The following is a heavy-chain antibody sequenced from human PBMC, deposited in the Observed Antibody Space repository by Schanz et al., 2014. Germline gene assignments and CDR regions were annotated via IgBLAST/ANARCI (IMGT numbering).Heavy chain of an antibody. CDR1: GFSFGTYA. CDR3: AKGRFGELSAFDI. Sequence: DVQLLESGGGLVQPGGSLRLSCAASGFSFGTYAMSWVRQAPGKGLLWVSSISGRDGSTYYADSVRGRFTISRDNSKNTLYLQMNSLRAEDTAVYYCAKGRFGELSAFDIWGQGTMVTVSS. J-gene: IGHJ3*02. CDR2: ISGRDGST. V-gene: IGHV3-23*01. D-gene: IGHD3-10*01.